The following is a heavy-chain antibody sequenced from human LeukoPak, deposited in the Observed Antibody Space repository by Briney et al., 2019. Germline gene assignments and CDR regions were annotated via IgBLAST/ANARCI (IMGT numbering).Heavy chain of an antibody. J-gene: IGHJ6*04. CDR1: GGSISSSSYY. V-gene: IGHV4-39*07. CDR3: ARGGTYYYGSGSPRVDV. Sequence: SETLSLTCTVSGGSISSSSYYWGWIRQPPGKGLEWIGSIYYSGGTYYNPSLKSRVTISVDTSKNQFSLKLSSVTAADTAVYYCARGGTYYYGSGSPRVDVWGKGTTVTVYS. D-gene: IGHD3-10*01. CDR2: IYYSGGT.